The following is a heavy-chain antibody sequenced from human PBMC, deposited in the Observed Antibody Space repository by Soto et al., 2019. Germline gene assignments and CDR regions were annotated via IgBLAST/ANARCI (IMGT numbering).Heavy chain of an antibody. CDR1: GFTLRNYY. Sequence: EVQLVESGGALVQPGGSLRLSCAVSGFTLRNYYMHWARQAPGKGLAWVSHINGDGSIIDYADSVKGRFTISRDNAKNILYLHMNSLRAEDTAVYYCARGGVPAALDIWGEGTMVPVSS. J-gene: IGHJ3*02. D-gene: IGHD3-10*01. V-gene: IGHV3-74*01. CDR3: ARGGVPAALDI. CDR2: INGDGSII.